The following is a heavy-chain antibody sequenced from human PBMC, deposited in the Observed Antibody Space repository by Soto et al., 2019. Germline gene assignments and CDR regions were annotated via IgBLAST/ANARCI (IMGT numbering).Heavy chain of an antibody. CDR3: AREGPEAYRSTWHCDY. V-gene: IGHV3-30-3*01. CDR1: GFTFSNFA. Sequence: QVQLVESGGGVVQPGRSLRLSCADSGFTFSNFAMHWFRQAPGKGLAWVAVMSFDGTTTFYADSVKGRFTVSRDNSQNTLYLQVNSLRDEDTAVYYCAREGPEAYRSTWHCDYWGQGTLVTVSS. J-gene: IGHJ4*02. D-gene: IGHD6-13*01. CDR2: MSFDGTTT.